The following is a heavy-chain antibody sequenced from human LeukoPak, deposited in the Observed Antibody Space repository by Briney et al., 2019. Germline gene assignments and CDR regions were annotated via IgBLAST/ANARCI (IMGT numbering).Heavy chain of an antibody. Sequence: GGSLRLSCAASGFTFSSYEMNWVRQAPGKGLEWVSYISSSGSTIYYADSVKGRFTISRDNAKNSLYLQMNSLRAEDTAVYYCASTNYYDSSGYSPPDAFDIWGQGTMVTVSS. V-gene: IGHV3-48*03. CDR3: ASTNYYDSSGYSPPDAFDI. CDR2: ISSSGSTI. CDR1: GFTFSSYE. D-gene: IGHD3-22*01. J-gene: IGHJ3*02.